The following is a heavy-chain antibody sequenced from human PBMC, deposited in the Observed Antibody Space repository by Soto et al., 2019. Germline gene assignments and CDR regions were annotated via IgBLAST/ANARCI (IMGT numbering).Heavy chain of an antibody. V-gene: IGHV4-59*01. CDR1: GGSISSYY. D-gene: IGHD2-15*01. Sequence: SETLSLTCTVSGGSISSYYWSWIRQPPGKGLEWIGYIYYSGSTNYNPTLKSRVTISVDTSKNQFSLKLSSVTAADTAVYYCARAWVDDAFDIWGQGTMDTV. CDR3: ARAWVDDAFDI. CDR2: IYYSGST. J-gene: IGHJ3*02.